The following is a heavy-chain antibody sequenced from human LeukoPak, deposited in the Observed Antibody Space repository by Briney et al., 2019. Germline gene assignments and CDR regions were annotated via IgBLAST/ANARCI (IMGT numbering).Heavy chain of an antibody. CDR2: ISNSGGRT. V-gene: IGHV3-23*01. Sequence: GGSLRLSCAASGFTFSSYAMSWVRQAPGKGLEWVSSISNSGGRTFYTDSVKGRFTISRDNSKITLYLQMNSLRAEDTAVYYCAKDPASAGPLAYFDYWGQGTLVTVSS. J-gene: IGHJ4*02. CDR1: GFTFSSYA. CDR3: AKDPASAGPLAYFDY. D-gene: IGHD6-19*01.